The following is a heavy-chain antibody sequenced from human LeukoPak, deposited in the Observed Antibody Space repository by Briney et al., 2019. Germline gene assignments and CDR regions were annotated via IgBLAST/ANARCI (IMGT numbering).Heavy chain of an antibody. D-gene: IGHD4-17*01. Sequence: GGSLRLSCAASGFTFSSYGMHWVRQAPGKGLEWVSYISSSSSTIYYADSVKGRFTISRDNAKNSLYLQMNSLRAEDTAVYYCARAYGDPGDYWGQGTLVTVSS. CDR1: GFTFSSYG. J-gene: IGHJ4*02. CDR2: ISSSSSTI. V-gene: IGHV3-48*04. CDR3: ARAYGDPGDY.